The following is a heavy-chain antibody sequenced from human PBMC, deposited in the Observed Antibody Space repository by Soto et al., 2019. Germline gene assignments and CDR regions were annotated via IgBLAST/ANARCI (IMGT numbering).Heavy chain of an antibody. V-gene: IGHV4-59*01. CDR1: GGSISSYY. Sequence: SETLSLTCTVSGGSISSYYWSWIRQPPGKGLEWIGYIYYSGSTNYNPSLKSRVTISVDTSKNQFSLKLSSVTAADTAVYYCARAWLGSWSSNYYYYMDVWGKGTTGTVSS. CDR2: IYYSGST. CDR3: ARAWLGSWSSNYYYYMDV. D-gene: IGHD6-13*01. J-gene: IGHJ6*03.